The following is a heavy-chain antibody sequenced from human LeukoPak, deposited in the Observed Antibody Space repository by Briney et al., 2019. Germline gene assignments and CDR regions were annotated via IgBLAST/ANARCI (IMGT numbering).Heavy chain of an antibody. CDR2: IKQDGSEK. Sequence: GGSLRLSCVASGFTFSSYWMTWVRQAPGNGLEWVANIKQDGSEKYYVDSVKGRFTISRDNAKNSLFLQMNSLRAEDTAVYYCAYSSGWYFDYWGQGTLVTVSS. CDR1: GFTFSSYW. D-gene: IGHD6-19*01. CDR3: AYSSGWYFDY. V-gene: IGHV3-7*03. J-gene: IGHJ4*02.